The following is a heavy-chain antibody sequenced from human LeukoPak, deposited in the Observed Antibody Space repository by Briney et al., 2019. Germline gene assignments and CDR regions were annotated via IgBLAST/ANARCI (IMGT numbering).Heavy chain of an antibody. CDR3: VRVPARASSAFYYFDY. J-gene: IGHJ4*02. D-gene: IGHD3-22*01. CDR2: ISYDGINI. CDR1: GFTFNTYA. V-gene: IGHV3-30-3*01. Sequence: GGSLRLSCTASGFTFNTYAMHWVRQTPGMGLEWVAVISYDGINIYYLDSVKGRFTISRDNSNNTLYLQITSPRPEDTAVYYCVRVPARASSAFYYFDYWGQGTLVTVSS.